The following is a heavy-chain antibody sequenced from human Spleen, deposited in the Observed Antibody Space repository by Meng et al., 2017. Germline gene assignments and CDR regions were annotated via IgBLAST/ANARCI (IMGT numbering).Heavy chain of an antibody. V-gene: IGHV1-46*01. CDR2: INCSGGGR. CDR1: GGTFSSYA. J-gene: IGHJ5*02. CDR3: AREPGDYEGWFDP. D-gene: IGHD4-17*01. Sequence: ASVKVSCKASGGTFSSYAFSWVRQAPGQGLEWMGVINCSGGGRNYAPKFEGRVTMTRDTSTRTVYMEVRSLRSDDTAVYYCAREPGDYEGWFDPWGQGTLVTVSS.